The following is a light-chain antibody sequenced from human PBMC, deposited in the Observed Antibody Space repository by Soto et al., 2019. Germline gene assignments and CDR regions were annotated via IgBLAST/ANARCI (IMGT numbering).Light chain of an antibody. V-gene: IGLV2-14*03. J-gene: IGLJ2*01. CDR2: DVS. CDR3: GSYTSSDTMI. Sequence: QAVVTQPASVSGSPGQSITISCTGTSSDIGRYNYVSWYQHSPGKAPKLIIYDVSDRPSGVSNRFSGSKSGTTASLTISGLQAEDEADYYCGSYTSSDTMIFGGGTKVTVL. CDR1: SSDIGRYNY.